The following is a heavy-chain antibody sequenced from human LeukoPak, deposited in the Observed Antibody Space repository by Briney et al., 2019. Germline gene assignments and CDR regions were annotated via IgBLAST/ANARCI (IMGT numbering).Heavy chain of an antibody. Sequence: GGSLRLSCAASGFTFSTYWMSWVRQAPGKGLEWVANIKQDGSEKYYVDSVKGRFTISRDNAKNSLYLQMNSLRAEDTAVYYCARDNPRSYYYYMDVWGKGTTVTVSS. D-gene: IGHD1-14*01. J-gene: IGHJ6*03. CDR2: IKQDGSEK. CDR1: GFTFSTYW. V-gene: IGHV3-7*01. CDR3: ARDNPRSYYYYMDV.